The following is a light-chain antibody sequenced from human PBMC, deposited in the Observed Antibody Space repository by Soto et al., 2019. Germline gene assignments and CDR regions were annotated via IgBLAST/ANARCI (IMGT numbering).Light chain of an antibody. CDR2: GDN. J-gene: IGLJ1*01. Sequence: QSGLTQPPSVSGDPGQRVAISCTGSRSNIGAEYDVHWYQQLPGTAPKRLIYGDNNRPSGVPDRFSGSKSGTSASLAITGLQPEDEADYYCQSYDSSLTTVVFGTGTKVTVL. CDR3: QSYDSSLTTVV. CDR1: RSNIGAEYD. V-gene: IGLV1-40*01.